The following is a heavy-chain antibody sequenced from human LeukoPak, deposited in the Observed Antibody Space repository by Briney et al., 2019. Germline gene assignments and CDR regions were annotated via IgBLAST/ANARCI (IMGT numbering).Heavy chain of an antibody. CDR1: GFTLDDYA. Sequence: GGSLRLSCAASGFTLDDYAMHWVRQAPGKGLEWVSLISVDGGSTYYADSVKGRFTISRDNSKNSLYLQMNSLRTEDTALYYCAKVQSSHGDYISHYYYGMDVWGQGTTVTVSS. D-gene: IGHD4-17*01. CDR3: AKVQSSHGDYISHYYYGMDV. CDR2: ISVDGGST. J-gene: IGHJ6*02. V-gene: IGHV3-43*02.